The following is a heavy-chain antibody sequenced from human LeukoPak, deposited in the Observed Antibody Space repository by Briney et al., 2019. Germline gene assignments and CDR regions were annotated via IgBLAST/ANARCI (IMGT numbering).Heavy chain of an antibody. J-gene: IGHJ4*02. CDR1: GYTFTGYY. Sequence: EASLKLSCTASGYTFTGYYMHWVRQAPGQGLEWMGWINHNSGGTNYAQQFQGRVTMTRDTSISTAYMQMSRLRADDTAVYYCARDGGSYLGGGSDYWGQGTLVTVSS. CDR3: ARDGGSYLGGGSDY. D-gene: IGHD1-26*01. CDR2: INHNSGGT. V-gene: IGHV1-2*02.